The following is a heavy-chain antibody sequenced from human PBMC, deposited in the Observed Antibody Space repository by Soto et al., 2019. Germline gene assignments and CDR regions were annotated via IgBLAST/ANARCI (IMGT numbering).Heavy chain of an antibody. V-gene: IGHV4-59*02. D-gene: IGHD2-8*01. CDR3: VRDGYCTYDLCYTHFFDF. J-gene: IGHJ4*02. CDR1: GVAVTSYA. CDR2: TSYTGNT. Sequence: ATLSRPTCSSGVAVTSYAWSWSRQCPVEVLEWIAYTSYTGNTNYNPSLQSRVTISLETSKNQLSLKLTSMTAADTAKYYCVRDGYCTYDLCYTHFFDFWGQGTQVTVSS.